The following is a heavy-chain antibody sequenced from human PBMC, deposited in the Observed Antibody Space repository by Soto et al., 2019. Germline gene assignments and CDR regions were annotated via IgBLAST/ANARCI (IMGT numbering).Heavy chain of an antibody. CDR1: GFSVTANY. CDR3: ARGEGPLDY. CDR2: IYSGGST. D-gene: IGHD1-26*01. V-gene: IGHV3-53*01. Sequence: GGSLRLSCEVSGFSVTANYMSWVRQAPGKGLEWVSVIYSGGSTYYIDSVKGRFSISRDISKNTLYLQLNSLRAEDTAVYYCARGEGPLDYWGQGTLVTVSS. J-gene: IGHJ4*02.